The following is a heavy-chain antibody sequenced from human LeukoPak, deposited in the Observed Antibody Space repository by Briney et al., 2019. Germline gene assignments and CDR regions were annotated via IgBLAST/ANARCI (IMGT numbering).Heavy chain of an antibody. CDR1: GGSIKSNNW. CDR3: AREVVVTAIVPKYNWFDP. CDR2: IYHSGST. V-gene: IGHV4-4*02. D-gene: IGHD2-21*02. J-gene: IGHJ5*02. Sequence: PSETLSLTCAVSGGSIKSNNWWSWVRQPPGKGLEWIGEIYHSGSTNYNPSLESRVTVSVDKSKNQFSLDLTSVTAADTAVYYCAREVVVTAIVPKYNWFDPWGQGTLVTVSS.